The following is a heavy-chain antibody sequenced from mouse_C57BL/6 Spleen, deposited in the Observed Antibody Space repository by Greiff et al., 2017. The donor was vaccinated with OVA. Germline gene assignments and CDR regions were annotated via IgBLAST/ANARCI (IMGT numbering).Heavy chain of an antibody. CDR1: GYAFSSSW. CDR3: ARSGPYAMDY. CDR2: IYPGDGDT. V-gene: IGHV1-82*01. J-gene: IGHJ4*01. Sequence: VQRVESGPELVKPGASVKISCKASGYAFSSSWMHWVKQRPGKGLEWIGRIYPGDGDTNYNGKFKGKATLTADKSSSTAYMQLSSLTSEDSAVYFCARSGPYAMDYWGQGTSVTVSS.